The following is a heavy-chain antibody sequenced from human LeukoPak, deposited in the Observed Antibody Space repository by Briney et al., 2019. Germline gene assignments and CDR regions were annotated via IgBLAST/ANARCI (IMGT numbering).Heavy chain of an antibody. CDR1: GGSFSGYY. D-gene: IGHD5-18*01. CDR2: INHSGST. J-gene: IGHJ4*02. V-gene: IGHV4-34*01. Sequence: PSETLSLTCAVYGGSFSGYYWSWIRQPPGKGLEWIGEINHSGSTNYNPSLKSRVTISVDTSKNQFSLKLGSVTAADTAVYYCARGRIQLWSRRPVLDYWGQGTLVTVSS. CDR3: ARGRIQLWSRRPVLDY.